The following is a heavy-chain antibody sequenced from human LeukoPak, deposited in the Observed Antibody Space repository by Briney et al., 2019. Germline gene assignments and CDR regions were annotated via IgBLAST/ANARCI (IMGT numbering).Heavy chain of an antibody. Sequence: SETLSLTCAVYGGSFSGYYWSWIRQPPGKGLEWIGEINHSGSTNYNPFLKSRVTISVDTSKNQFSLKLSSVTAADTAVYCCARGLTSDYDSSGYYYDYWGQGTLVTVSS. CDR1: GGSFSGYY. V-gene: IGHV4-34*01. CDR2: INHSGST. D-gene: IGHD3-22*01. CDR3: ARGLTSDYDSSGYYYDY. J-gene: IGHJ4*02.